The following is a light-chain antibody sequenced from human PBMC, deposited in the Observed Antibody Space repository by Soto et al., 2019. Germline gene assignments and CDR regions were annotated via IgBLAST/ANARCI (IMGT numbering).Light chain of an antibody. CDR2: EVT. V-gene: IGLV2-8*01. J-gene: IGLJ1*01. CDR3: GSCDSSLSAYV. CDR1: SSDVGAYNY. Sequence: QSALTQPPSASGSPGQSVTISCTGTSSDVGAYNYVSWYQQLPGKVPKLMIFEVTKRPSGVPDRFSGSKSGNTASLTVSGLQAEDEADYYCGSCDSSLSAYVFGTGTKLTVL.